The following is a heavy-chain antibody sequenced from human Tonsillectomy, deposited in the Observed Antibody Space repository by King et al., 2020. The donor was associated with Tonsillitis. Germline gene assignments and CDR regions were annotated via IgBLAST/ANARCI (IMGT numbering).Heavy chain of an antibody. CDR1: GGTFSSYA. Sequence: VQLVQSGAEVKKPGSSVKVSCKASGGTFSSYAISLVRQAPGQGLEWMGGIVPSFGTTNYAQKFRGRVTITADESTSTAYMELNSLRSEDTAVYYCARVGSFQSSGWLAGMDVWGQGTTVTVSS. D-gene: IGHD6-19*01. V-gene: IGHV1-69*01. CDR3: ARVGSFQSSGWLAGMDV. J-gene: IGHJ6*02. CDR2: IVPSFGTT.